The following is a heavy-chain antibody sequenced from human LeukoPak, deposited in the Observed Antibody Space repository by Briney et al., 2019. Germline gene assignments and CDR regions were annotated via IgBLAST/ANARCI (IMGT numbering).Heavy chain of an antibody. CDR2: ISTSTSTI. V-gene: IGHV3-48*04. CDR1: GFTFSSYT. J-gene: IGHJ6*04. D-gene: IGHD3-10*02. Sequence: GGSLRLSCAASGFTFSSYTMNWVRQAPGKGLEWISYISTSTSTIYYADSVKGRFTVSRDNAKNSLYLQMNSLRAEDTAVYYCAELGITMIGGVWGKGTTVTISS. CDR3: AELGITMIGGV.